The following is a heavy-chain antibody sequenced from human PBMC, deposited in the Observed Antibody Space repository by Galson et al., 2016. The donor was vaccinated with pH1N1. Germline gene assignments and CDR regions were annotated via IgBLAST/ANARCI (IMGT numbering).Heavy chain of an antibody. CDR2: IWSDGSNK. D-gene: IGHD3-10*01. CDR3: ATYYYGSGSYYWQKAEVWYFDL. Sequence: SLRLSCAASGFTLSSYGMHWVRQAPGKGLEWVAVIWSDGSNKYYADSVKGRFTISRDKSKNTLYLQMNSLRAEDTAVYYCATYYYGSGSYYWQKAEVWYFDLWGRGTRVTVSS. J-gene: IGHJ2*01. CDR1: GFTLSSYG. V-gene: IGHV3-33*01.